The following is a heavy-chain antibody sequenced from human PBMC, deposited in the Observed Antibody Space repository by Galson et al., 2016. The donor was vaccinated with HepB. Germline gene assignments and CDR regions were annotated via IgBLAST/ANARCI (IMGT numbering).Heavy chain of an antibody. CDR1: GFTFTTSA. J-gene: IGHJ5*02. D-gene: IGHD2-2*01. CDR2: ISGSGGGT. CDR3: ARDTGGDCSSSSCFGWFDP. Sequence: SLRLSCAASGFTFTTSAMSWVRQAPGKGLEWVSAISGSGGGTFYADSVKGRFTISRDNSKNTLYLQMNSLRAEDTAVYYCARDTGGDCSSSSCFGWFDPWGQGTLVTVSS. V-gene: IGHV3-23*01.